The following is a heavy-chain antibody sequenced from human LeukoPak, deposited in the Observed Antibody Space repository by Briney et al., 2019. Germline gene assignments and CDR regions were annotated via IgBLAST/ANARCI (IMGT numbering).Heavy chain of an antibody. V-gene: IGHV1-3*03. CDR1: GYTFTSYA. J-gene: IGHJ6*03. CDR2: INAGNGNT. Sequence: GPSVRVSSRASGYTFTSYAMHWVRQAPGQRLEWMGWINAGNGNTKYSQEFQGRVTITRDTSASTAYMELSSLRSEDMAVYYCARVAADYYYMDVWGKGTTVTVSS. D-gene: IGHD6-25*01. CDR3: ARVAADYYYMDV.